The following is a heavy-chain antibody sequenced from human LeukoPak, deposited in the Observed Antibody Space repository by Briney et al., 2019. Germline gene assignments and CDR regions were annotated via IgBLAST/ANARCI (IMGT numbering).Heavy chain of an antibody. V-gene: IGHV3-43*02. CDR1: GLTFDDYA. D-gene: IGHD1-26*01. CDR3: ARELVGRQDLDN. CDR2: ISGDGDFT. Sequence: GGSLRLSCAASGLTFDDYAMHWVRQTPGKALEWVSLISGDGDFTYYADSVKGRFTISRDNAKNSLYLQMNSLRSEDTAVYYCARELVGRQDLDNWGQGTLVTVSS. J-gene: IGHJ4*02.